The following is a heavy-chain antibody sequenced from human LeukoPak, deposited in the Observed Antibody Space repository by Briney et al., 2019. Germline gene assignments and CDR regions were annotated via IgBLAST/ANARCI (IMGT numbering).Heavy chain of an antibody. V-gene: IGHV3-30*03. D-gene: IGHD5-18*01. Sequence: GGSLRLSCAASGFTFSSYGMHWVRQAPGKGLEWVAVISYDGSNKYYADSVKGRFTISRDNSKNTLYLQMNSLRAEDTAVYYCAGGYSYGYGFYYYYYGMDVWGQGTTVTVSS. J-gene: IGHJ6*02. CDR3: AGGYSYGYGFYYYYYGMDV. CDR2: ISYDGSNK. CDR1: GFTFSSYG.